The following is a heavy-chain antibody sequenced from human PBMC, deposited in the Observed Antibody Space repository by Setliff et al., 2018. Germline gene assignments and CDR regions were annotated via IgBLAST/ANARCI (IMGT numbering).Heavy chain of an antibody. CDR1: TFTLGTYS. CDR3: AKGNSGGDY. J-gene: IGHJ4*02. CDR2: ISPYSDYI. Sequence: GGSLRLSCAASTFTLGTYSMHWVRQAPGKGLAWVSSISPYSDYIYYADSVKGRFTISRDNAKNSLYLQMNSLRAEDTALYYCAKGNSGGDYWGQGTLVTVSS. V-gene: IGHV3-21*04. D-gene: IGHD6-25*01.